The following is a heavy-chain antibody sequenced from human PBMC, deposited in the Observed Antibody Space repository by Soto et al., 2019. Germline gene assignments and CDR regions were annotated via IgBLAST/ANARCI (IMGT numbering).Heavy chain of an antibody. Sequence: VQLLESGPGLVTPSETLSLTCSVFDGALTSGDYYWSWIRQHPGKGLQWLGSVFANGLTDYDPSFPRRVSLSLDTIRNKFSLRITSATVADTAVYYCAGRSLIFGFWGQGALVTVSS. CDR2: VFANGLT. J-gene: IGHJ4*02. CDR1: DGALTSGDYY. V-gene: IGHV4-31*03. D-gene: IGHD6-6*01. CDR3: AGRSLIFGF.